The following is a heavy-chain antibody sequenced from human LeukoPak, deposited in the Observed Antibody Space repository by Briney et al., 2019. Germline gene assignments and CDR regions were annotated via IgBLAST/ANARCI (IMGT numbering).Heavy chain of an antibody. J-gene: IGHJ4*02. Sequence: PGGSLRLSCAASGFTFDDYGMSWVRQAPGKGLEWVCGINWNGGSTGYADSVKGRFTISRDNAKNSLYLQMNSLRVEDTALYYCARGFCTNAVCYLFDCWGQGTLVTVSS. CDR2: INWNGGST. D-gene: IGHD2-8*01. CDR1: GFTFDDYG. V-gene: IGHV3-20*04. CDR3: ARGFCTNAVCYLFDC.